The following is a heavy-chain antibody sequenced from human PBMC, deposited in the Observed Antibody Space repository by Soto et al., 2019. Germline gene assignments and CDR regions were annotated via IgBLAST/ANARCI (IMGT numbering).Heavy chain of an antibody. V-gene: IGHV4-34*01. J-gene: IGHJ4*02. CDR1: GGSFSGYF. CDR3: AGGYGSNFDS. D-gene: IGHD6-13*01. CDR2: INHTGST. Sequence: QVQLQQWGAGLLKPSETLSLTCAVYGGSFSGYFWYWIRQPPGKGLEWIGEINHTGSTNYNPTLKSRVTISVDTSTHQFSLRLSSVTAAATAVYYCAGGYGSNFDSWGQGTLVTVSS.